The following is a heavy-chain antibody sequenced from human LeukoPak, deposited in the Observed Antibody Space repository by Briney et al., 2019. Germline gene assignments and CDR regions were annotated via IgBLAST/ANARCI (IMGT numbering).Heavy chain of an antibody. D-gene: IGHD2-2*01. CDR2: ISGGST. J-gene: IGHJ6*03. Sequence: GGSLRLSCAASGFTVSSNEMSWVRQAPGKGLEWVSSISGGSTYYADSRKGRFTISRDNSKNTLHLQMNSLRAEDTAVYYCKNYIVVAPAAIGQNYYYYYMDVWGKGTTVTVSS. CDR1: GFTVSSNE. V-gene: IGHV3-38-3*01. CDR3: KNYIVVAPAAIGQNYYYYYMDV.